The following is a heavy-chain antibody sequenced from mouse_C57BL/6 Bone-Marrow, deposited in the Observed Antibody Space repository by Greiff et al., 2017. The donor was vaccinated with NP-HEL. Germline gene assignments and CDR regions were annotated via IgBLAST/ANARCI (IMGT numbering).Heavy chain of an antibody. V-gene: IGHV2-5*01. CDR3: AKNLGTGTIAWFAY. CDR2: IWRGGST. CDR1: GFSLTSYG. D-gene: IGHD4-1*01. Sequence: VKLQESGPGLVQPSQSLSITCTVSGFSLTSYGVHWVRQSPGKGLEWLGVIWRGGSTDYNAAFMSRLSITKDNSKSQVFFKMNSLQADDTAIYYCAKNLGTGTIAWFAYWGQGTLVTVSA. J-gene: IGHJ3*01.